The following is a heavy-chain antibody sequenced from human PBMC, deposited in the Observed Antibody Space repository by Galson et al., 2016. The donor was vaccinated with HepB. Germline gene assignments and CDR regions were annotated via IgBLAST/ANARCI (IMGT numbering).Heavy chain of an antibody. CDR1: GFNFNLYD. D-gene: IGHD6-13*01. J-gene: IGHJ4*02. CDR2: IGAAGET. Sequence: SLRLSCAASGFNFNLYDMSWVRQEIGKSLEWVATIGAAGETYYAGSVTGRFTISRDNAKNSMYLQMSSLRAEDTARYFCAREGYSSSLVYWGQGSLVFVSS. V-gene: IGHV3-13*01. CDR3: AREGYSSSLVY.